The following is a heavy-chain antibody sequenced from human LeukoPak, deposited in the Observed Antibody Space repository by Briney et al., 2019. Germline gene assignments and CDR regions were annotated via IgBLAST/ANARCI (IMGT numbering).Heavy chain of an antibody. CDR3: ARDDYGDYRLDY. V-gene: IGHV1-8*01. Sequence: ASVKVSCKASGYTFTSYDINWVRQATGQGLEWMGWMNPNSGNTGYAQKFQGRVTMTRNTSISTAYMELSSLRSEDTAVYYCARDDYGDYRLDYWGQGTLVTVSS. J-gene: IGHJ4*02. CDR2: MNPNSGNT. D-gene: IGHD4-17*01. CDR1: GYTFTSYD.